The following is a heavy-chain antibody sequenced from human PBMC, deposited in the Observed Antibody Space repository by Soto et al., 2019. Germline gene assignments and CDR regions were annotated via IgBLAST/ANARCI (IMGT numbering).Heavy chain of an antibody. CDR1: GCSISSGDYY. V-gene: IGHV4-30-4*02. CDR2: IYYTGST. CDR3: ARGLITGSHYSGGWYYFDS. Sequence: SETLSLTCTVSGCSISSGDYYWSWIRQPPGKGLEWIGYIYYTGSTYYNPSLKSRVSVSVHTSKNQFSLELSSVTAEDTAVYYCARGLITGSHYSGGWYYFDSWGQGTQVTVSS. J-gene: IGHJ4*02. D-gene: IGHD6-19*01.